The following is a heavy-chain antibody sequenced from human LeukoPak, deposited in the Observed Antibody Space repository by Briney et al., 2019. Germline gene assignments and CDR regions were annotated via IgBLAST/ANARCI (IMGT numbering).Heavy chain of an antibody. CDR2: IYTSGST. D-gene: IGHD3-22*01. CDR1: GGSISSGSYY. CDR3: AREGGPEQYYYEQVDY. V-gene: IGHV4-61*02. J-gene: IGHJ4*02. Sequence: SETLSLTCTVSGGSISSGSYYWSWIRQPAGKGLEWIGRIYTSGSTNYNPSLKSRVTISVDTSKNQFSLKLSSVTAADTAVYYCAREGGPEQYYYEQVDYWGQGTLVTVSS.